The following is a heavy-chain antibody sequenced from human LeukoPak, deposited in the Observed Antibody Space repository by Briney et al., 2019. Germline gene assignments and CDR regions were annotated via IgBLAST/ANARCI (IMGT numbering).Heavy chain of an antibody. Sequence: SVKVSCKASGGTFSSYAISWVRQAPGQGLEWMGGIIPIFGTANYAQKFQGRVTITADESTSTAYMELSSLRSEDTAVYYCARMGYYYGSGSDWFDPWGQGTLVTVSS. CDR2: IIPIFGTA. V-gene: IGHV1-69*13. J-gene: IGHJ5*02. D-gene: IGHD3-10*01. CDR1: GGTFSSYA. CDR3: ARMGYYYGSGSDWFDP.